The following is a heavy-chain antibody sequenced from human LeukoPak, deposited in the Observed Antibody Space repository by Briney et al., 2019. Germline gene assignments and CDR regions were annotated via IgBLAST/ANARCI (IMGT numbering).Heavy chain of an antibody. V-gene: IGHV4-4*07. Sequence: YTSGSTNYNPSLKSRVTMSVDTSKNQFSLKLSSVTAADTAVYYCARDHPGGSTVTGDYFDYWGQGTLVTVSS. J-gene: IGHJ4*02. D-gene: IGHD4-17*01. CDR3: ARDHPGGSTVTGDYFDY. CDR2: YTSGST.